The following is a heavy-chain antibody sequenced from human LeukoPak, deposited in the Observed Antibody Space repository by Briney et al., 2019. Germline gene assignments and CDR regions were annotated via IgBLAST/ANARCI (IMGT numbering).Heavy chain of an antibody. V-gene: IGHV3-23*01. CDR1: GFTFSCFA. CDR3: AKDDTYYDSSYTDY. Sequence: PGGSLRLSCAASGFTFSCFAMSWVRQAPGKGLEWVSAISGSGGSTYYADSVKGRFTISRDNSKNTLYLQMNSLRAEDTAVYYCAKDDTYYDSSYTDYWGQGTLVTVSS. D-gene: IGHD3-22*01. J-gene: IGHJ4*02. CDR2: ISGSGGST.